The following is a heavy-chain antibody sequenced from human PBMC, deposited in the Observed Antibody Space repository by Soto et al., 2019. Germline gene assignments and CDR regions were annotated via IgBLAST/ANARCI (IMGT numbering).Heavy chain of an antibody. CDR3: ARRYSGYGDY. CDR2: IYFSGSA. D-gene: IGHD5-12*01. V-gene: IGHV4-59*08. CDR1: GGSITSYY. Sequence: SETLSLTCTVSGGSITSYYWSWIRQPPGKGLEWIGYIYFSGSANYNPSLKSRVTISVDTSKNQFSLKLSSVTAADTAVYYCARRYSGYGDYWGRGTLVTVSS. J-gene: IGHJ4*02.